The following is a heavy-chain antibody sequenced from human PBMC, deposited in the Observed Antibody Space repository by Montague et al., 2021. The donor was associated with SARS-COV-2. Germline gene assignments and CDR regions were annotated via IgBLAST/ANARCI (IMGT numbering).Heavy chain of an antibody. CDR2: VLSSGST. Sequence: SETLSLTCTVSGGSIFSNSFYWCWIRQSPGQGLELIGNVLSSGSTFYNPSIRSRVTMSEDMSKNQFSLKPMSVTAADTAVYYCAMSTVGTSHFDYWGQGTLVAVS. CDR3: AMSTVGTSHFDY. CDR1: GGSIFSNSFY. J-gene: IGHJ4*02. D-gene: IGHD1-26*01. V-gene: IGHV4-39*01.